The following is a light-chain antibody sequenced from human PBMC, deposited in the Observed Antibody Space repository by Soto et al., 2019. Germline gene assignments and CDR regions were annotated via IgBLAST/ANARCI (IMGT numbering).Light chain of an antibody. CDR3: CSYAGSYTSRV. V-gene: IGLV2-11*01. CDR1: SSDVGGYNF. CDR2: DVS. J-gene: IGLJ1*01. Sequence: QSALTQPRSVSGSPGQSVTISCTGTSSDVGGYNFVSWYQQHPGKAPKLMIYDVSKRPSGVPDRFSGSKSGNTASLTISGLQAEDEAEYYCCSYAGSYTSRVFGTGTKLTVL.